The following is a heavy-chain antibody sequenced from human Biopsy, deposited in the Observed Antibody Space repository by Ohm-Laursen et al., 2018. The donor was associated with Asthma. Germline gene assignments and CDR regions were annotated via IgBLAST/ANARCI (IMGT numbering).Heavy chain of an antibody. CDR3: ARGDSSNWSHYYFDY. CDR2: IYSGGTS. J-gene: IGHJ4*02. CDR1: GFAVSRDH. D-gene: IGHD3-22*01. V-gene: IGHV3-53*01. Sequence: GSLRLSCIASGFAVSRDHMFWVRQAPGKGLEWVSVIYSGGTSHTADSVRGRFTISRDHSKNTLYLQMHSLRAEDTAVYYCARGDSSNWSHYYFDYWGQGTLVTVSS.